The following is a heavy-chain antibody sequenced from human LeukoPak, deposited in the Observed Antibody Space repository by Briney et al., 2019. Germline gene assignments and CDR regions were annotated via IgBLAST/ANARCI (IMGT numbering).Heavy chain of an antibody. CDR1: GGSISSSNW. D-gene: IGHD4-11*01. V-gene: IGHV4-4*02. CDR2: IYPSGST. J-gene: IGHJ6*03. Sequence: SETLSLTCAVSGGSISSSNWWSWVRPPPGKGLEWIGEIYPSGSTNYNPSLKSRVTISVDKSKNQFSLKLSSVTAADTAVYYCARMTTVTPYYMDVWGKGTTVTVSS. CDR3: ARMTTVTPYYMDV.